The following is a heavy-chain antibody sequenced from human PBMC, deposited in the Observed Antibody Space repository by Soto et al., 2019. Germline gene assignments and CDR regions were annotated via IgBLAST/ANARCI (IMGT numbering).Heavy chain of an antibody. CDR2: ISGSGGST. CDR3: AKDLPTYDYIWGSYRYYLFDY. CDR1: GFTFSSYA. J-gene: IGHJ4*02. Sequence: EVQLLESGGGLVQPGGSLRLSCAASGFTFSSYAMSWVRQAPGKGLEWVSAISGSGGSTYYADSVKGRFTISRDNSKNTLYLQMNSLRDEDTDVYYCAKDLPTYDYIWGSYRYYLFDYWGQGPLVTVSS. D-gene: IGHD3-16*02. V-gene: IGHV3-23*01.